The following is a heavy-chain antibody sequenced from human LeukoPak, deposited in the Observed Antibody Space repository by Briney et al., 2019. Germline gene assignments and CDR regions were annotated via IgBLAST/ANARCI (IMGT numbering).Heavy chain of an antibody. D-gene: IGHD2-15*01. Sequence: SETLSLTCAVYGGSFSGYYWSWIRQPPGKGLEWIGEINHSGSTNYNPPLKSRVTISVDTSKSQFSLKLSSVTATDTAVYYCARGWAPDIVVVVAATVFDYWGQGTLVTVSS. CDR2: INHSGST. CDR1: GGSFSGYY. J-gene: IGHJ4*02. V-gene: IGHV4-34*01. CDR3: ARGWAPDIVVVVAATVFDY.